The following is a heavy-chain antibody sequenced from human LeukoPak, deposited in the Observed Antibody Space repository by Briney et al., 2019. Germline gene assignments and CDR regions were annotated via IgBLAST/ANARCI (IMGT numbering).Heavy chain of an antibody. J-gene: IGHJ4*02. Sequence: GGSLRLSCAASGFTFSSYGMDWVRQAPGKGREWVALIRDDGSNKYYADSVKGRFTISGDNSNNTVYLQMNTLRAEDTAVYYCAKRDTATGGSYYFDYGGQGPLATVS. D-gene: IGHD5-18*01. CDR2: IRDDGSNK. CDR3: AKRDTATGGSYYFDY. CDR1: GFTFSSYG. V-gene: IGHV3-30*02.